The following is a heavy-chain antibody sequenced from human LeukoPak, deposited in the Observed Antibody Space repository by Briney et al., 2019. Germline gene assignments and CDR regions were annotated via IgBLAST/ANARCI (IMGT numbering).Heavy chain of an antibody. CDR3: TTARYYDSSDPL. V-gene: IGHV3-15*01. CDR1: GFTFSNAW. Sequence: GASLRLSCAASGFTFSNAWMTWVRQAPGKGLEWVGRIKSKTDGGTTDYAAPVKGRFTISRDDSKNTLYLQMNSLKTEDTAVYYCTTARYYDSSDPLWGQGTLVTVSS. D-gene: IGHD3-22*01. J-gene: IGHJ4*02. CDR2: IKSKTDGGTT.